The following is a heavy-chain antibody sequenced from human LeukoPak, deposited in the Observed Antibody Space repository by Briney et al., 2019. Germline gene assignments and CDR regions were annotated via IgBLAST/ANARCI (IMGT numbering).Heavy chain of an antibody. CDR3: ARDGIFDY. CDR2: ISSRSVHI. Sequence: GGSLRLSCAASGFTLSTYTMNWVRQAPGMGLEWVASISSRSVHIHYADSLKGRFTISRDNAKNSLYLQMNSLRAEDTAVYFCARDGIFDYWGQGTLVTVSS. CDR1: GFTLSTYT. J-gene: IGHJ4*02. V-gene: IGHV3-21*01.